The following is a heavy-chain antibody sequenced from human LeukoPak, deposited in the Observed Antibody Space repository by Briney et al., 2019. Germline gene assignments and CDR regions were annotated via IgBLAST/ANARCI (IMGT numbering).Heavy chain of an antibody. CDR3: ARDRLLWFGGTKHNNWFDP. J-gene: IGHJ5*02. V-gene: IGHV1-69*05. D-gene: IGHD3-10*01. CDR2: IIPIFGTA. CDR1: GGTFSSYA. Sequence: ASVKVSCKASGGTFSSYAISWVRQAPGQGLEWMGGIIPIFGTANYTQKFQGRVTITTDESTSTAYMELSSLRSEDTAVYYCARDRLLWFGGTKHNNWFDPWGQGTLVTVSS.